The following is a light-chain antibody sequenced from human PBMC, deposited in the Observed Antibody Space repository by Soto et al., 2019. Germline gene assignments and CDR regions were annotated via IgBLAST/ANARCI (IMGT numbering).Light chain of an antibody. J-gene: IGKJ2*01. CDR3: QQYYSTPPT. V-gene: IGKV4-1*01. CDR1: QSVLYSSNSKNY. Sequence: DIVMTQSPDSLPVSLGERATINCESSQSVLYSSNSKNYFAWYQQKPGQPPKLLIYWASTREAGVPNRCSGSGCGTDFALTINSLQAEDVAVYYCQQYYSTPPTFGQGTKLEIK. CDR2: WAS.